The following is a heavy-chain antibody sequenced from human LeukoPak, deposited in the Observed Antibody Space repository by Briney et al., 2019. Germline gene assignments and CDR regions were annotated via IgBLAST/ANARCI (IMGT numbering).Heavy chain of an antibody. CDR3: AKDRSITLVVVAPYLDC. J-gene: IGHJ4*01. Sequence: PGRSLRLSCAASGFTFSNSGMHWVRQAPGKGLEWVAFLSYDGSNKWYADSVKGRCTISRDNPKNTVYLQMSSLRGEDTSLYYCAKDRSITLVVVAPYLDCWGQGTLVTVSP. CDR2: LSYDGSNK. CDR1: GFTFSNSG. V-gene: IGHV3-30*18. D-gene: IGHD2-15*01.